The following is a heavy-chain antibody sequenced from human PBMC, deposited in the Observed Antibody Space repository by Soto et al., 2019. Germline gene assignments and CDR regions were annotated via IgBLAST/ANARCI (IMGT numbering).Heavy chain of an antibody. CDR2: IWYDGSNK. D-gene: IGHD5-12*01. CDR1: GFTFSSYG. Sequence: VQLVESGGGVVQPGRSLRLSCAASGFTFSSYGMHWVRQAPGKGLEWVAVIWYDGSNKYYADSVKGRFTISRDNSKNTLYLQMNSLRAEDTAVYYCARANLEVANLGGMDVWGQGTTVTVSS. V-gene: IGHV3-33*01. CDR3: ARANLEVANLGGMDV. J-gene: IGHJ6*02.